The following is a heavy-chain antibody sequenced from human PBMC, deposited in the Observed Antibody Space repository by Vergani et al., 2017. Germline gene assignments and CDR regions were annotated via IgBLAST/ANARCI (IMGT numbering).Heavy chain of an antibody. CDR3: AKGWLGGGYDFLRQYYFDY. D-gene: IGHD5-12*01. CDR2: ISGSGGST. V-gene: IGHV3-23*01. J-gene: IGHJ4*02. Sequence: EVQLLESGGGLVQPGGSLRLSCAASGFTFSSYAMSWVRQAPGKGLEWVSAISGSGGSTYYADSVKGRFTISRDNSKNTLYLQMNSLRAEDTAVYYCAKGWLGGGYDFLRQYYFDYWGQGTLVTVSS. CDR1: GFTFSSYA.